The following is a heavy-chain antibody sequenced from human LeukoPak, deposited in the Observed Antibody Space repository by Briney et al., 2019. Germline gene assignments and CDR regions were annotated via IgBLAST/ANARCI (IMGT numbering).Heavy chain of an antibody. CDR2: IKQDGSEK. V-gene: IGHV3-7*01. Sequence: PGGSLRLSCAASGFTFSSYWMSWVRQAPGKGLEWVANIKQDGSEKYYVDSVKGRFTISGDNAKNSLYLQMNSLRAEDTAVYYCARVIGIAARRGGFDYWGQGTLVTVSS. CDR3: ARVIGIAARRGGFDY. CDR1: GFTFSSYW. J-gene: IGHJ4*02. D-gene: IGHD6-6*01.